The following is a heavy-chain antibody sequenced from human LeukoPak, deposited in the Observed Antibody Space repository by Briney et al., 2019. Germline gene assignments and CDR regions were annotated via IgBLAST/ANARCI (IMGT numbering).Heavy chain of an antibody. CDR1: GGSISSSNW. J-gene: IGHJ4*02. D-gene: IGHD4-17*01. V-gene: IGHV4-4*02. CDR2: IYHSGST. Sequence: SETLSLTCAVSGGSISSSNWWSWVRQPPGKGLEWIGEIYHSGSTNYNPSLKSRVTISVDKSKNQFSLKLSSVTAADTALYYCARVGIYGDYGRYFDYWGQGTLVTVSS. CDR3: ARVGIYGDYGRYFDY.